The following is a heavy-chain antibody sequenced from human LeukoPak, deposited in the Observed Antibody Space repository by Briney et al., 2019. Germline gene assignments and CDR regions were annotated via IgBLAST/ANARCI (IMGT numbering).Heavy chain of an antibody. CDR3: ARGDRYSYGWRYLGY. CDR2: MNPNSGNT. D-gene: IGHD5-18*01. J-gene: IGHJ4*02. Sequence: ASVKVSCKASGYTFTSYDINWVRQATGQGLEWMGWMNPNSGNTGYAQKFQGRVTITRNTSISTAYMEPSSLRSEDTAVYYCARGDRYSYGWRYLGYWGQGTLVTVSS. CDR1: GYTFTSYD. V-gene: IGHV1-8*03.